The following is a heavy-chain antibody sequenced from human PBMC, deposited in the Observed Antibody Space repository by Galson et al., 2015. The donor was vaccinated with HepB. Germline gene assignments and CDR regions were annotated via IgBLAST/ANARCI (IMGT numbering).Heavy chain of an antibody. CDR1: GYTFTSYY. D-gene: IGHD3-22*01. CDR3: ARGVGGYYDSSGYYWD. J-gene: IGHJ4*02. V-gene: IGHV1-46*03. Sequence: SVKVSCKASGYTFTSYYVHWVRQAPGQGLEWMGIINPSGGSTSYAQKFQGRVTMTRDTSTSTVYMELSSLRSEDTAVYYCARGVGGYYDSSGYYWDWGQGTLVTVYS. CDR2: INPSGGST.